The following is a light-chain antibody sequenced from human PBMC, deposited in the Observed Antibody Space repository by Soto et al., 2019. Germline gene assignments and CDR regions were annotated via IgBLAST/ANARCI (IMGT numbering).Light chain of an antibody. CDR1: QSVSSNY. CDR3: QQYGSSPMYT. V-gene: IGKV3-20*01. CDR2: GAY. Sequence: EIVLTQSPGTLSLSPGERATLSCRASQSVSSNYLAWYQQKPGQAPRLLIYGAYSRATGITDRFSGSGSGTDFTLTISRLEPEDFAVYYCQQYGSSPMYTFGQGTKLEIK. J-gene: IGKJ2*01.